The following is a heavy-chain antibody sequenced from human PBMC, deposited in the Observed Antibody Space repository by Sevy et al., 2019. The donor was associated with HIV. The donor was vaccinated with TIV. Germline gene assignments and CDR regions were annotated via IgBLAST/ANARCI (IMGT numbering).Heavy chain of an antibody. J-gene: IGHJ4*02. CDR3: AKRSRSPVAMFAPFDY. CDR1: GFTFNNFA. CDR2: IAPSGDST. Sequence: GGSLRLSCAASGFTFNNFAMSWVRRAPEKGLEWVSTIAPSGDSTYYADSVKGRFTISIDNSKNTLYLQMNSLRAEDTAVYYCAKRSRSPVAMFAPFDYWGQGTLVTVSS. D-gene: IGHD2-2*01. V-gene: IGHV3-23*01.